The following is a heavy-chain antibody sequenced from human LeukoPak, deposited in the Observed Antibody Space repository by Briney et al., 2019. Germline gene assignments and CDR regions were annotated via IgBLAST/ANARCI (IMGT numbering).Heavy chain of an antibody. D-gene: IGHD1-1*01. V-gene: IGHV4-34*01. CDR2: INHSGST. J-gene: IGHJ4*02. CDR1: GGSFSGYY. Sequence: SETLSLTCAVYGGSFSGYYWSWIRQPPGKGLEWIGEINHSGSTNYNPSLKSRVTISVDTSKNQFSLKLSSVTAADTAVYYCAGGGTGGSDYWGQGTLVTVSS. CDR3: AGGGTGGSDY.